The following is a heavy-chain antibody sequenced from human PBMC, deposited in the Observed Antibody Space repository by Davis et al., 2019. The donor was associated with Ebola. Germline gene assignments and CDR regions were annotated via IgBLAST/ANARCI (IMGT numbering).Heavy chain of an antibody. Sequence: PSETLSLTCAVYGGSFSGYFWTWVRQPPGRGLEWIGDINEGGGDNYKPSLKSRVTISVDTSKNQFSLKLGAVTAADTAVYFCTRGRGSQYGMDVWGQGTTVTVS. CDR3: TRGRGSQYGMDV. CDR2: INEGGGD. J-gene: IGHJ6*02. D-gene: IGHD1-26*01. V-gene: IGHV4-34*01. CDR1: GGSFSGYF.